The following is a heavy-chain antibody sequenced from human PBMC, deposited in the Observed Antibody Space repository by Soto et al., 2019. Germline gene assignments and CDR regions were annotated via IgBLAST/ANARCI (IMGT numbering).Heavy chain of an antibody. CDR2: MYNSGTT. J-gene: IGHJ4*02. CDR3: ARGTYESSGTIFDF. D-gene: IGHD3-22*01. CDR1: GDSISTSTGGHY. Sequence: QVQLQESGPGLVKPSQTLSLTCTVSGDSISTSTGGHYWNWIRQLPGKGLEWMGYMYNSGTTFYNTPLQTRLTISLDTSKNQFALNLNSMPAADTAVYYCARGTYESSGTIFDFWGQGTLVTVSS. V-gene: IGHV4-31*03.